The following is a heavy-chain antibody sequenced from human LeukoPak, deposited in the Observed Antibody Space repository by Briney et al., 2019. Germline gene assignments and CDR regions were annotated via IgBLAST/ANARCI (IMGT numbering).Heavy chain of an antibody. D-gene: IGHD3-10*01. CDR3: AKSSLIRGVTLDAFDI. CDR2: IRYDGSNK. Sequence: PGGSLRLSCAASGFTFSSYGMHWVRQAPGKGLEWVAFIRYDGSNKYYADSVKGRFTISRDNSKNTLYLQMNSLRAEDTAVYYCAKSSLIRGVTLDAFDIWGQGTMVTVSS. J-gene: IGHJ3*02. V-gene: IGHV3-30*02. CDR1: GFTFSSYG.